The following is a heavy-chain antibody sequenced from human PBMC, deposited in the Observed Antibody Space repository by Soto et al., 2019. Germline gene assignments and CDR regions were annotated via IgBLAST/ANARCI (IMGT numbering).Heavy chain of an antibody. CDR1: GFTFNTYW. D-gene: IGHD3-10*01. J-gene: IGHJ4*02. CDR3: ASGGVAGAGTYYNDF. Sequence: EVQLVESGGGLVQPGGSLRLSCAAPGFTFNTYWMHWVRQAPGKGLVWVSRINNDASSTSYADSVKGRLTVSRDNAKNTLYLHLYNLRAEDTAVYYCASGGVAGAGTYYNDFWGRGTLVTVSS. CDR2: INNDASST. V-gene: IGHV3-74*01.